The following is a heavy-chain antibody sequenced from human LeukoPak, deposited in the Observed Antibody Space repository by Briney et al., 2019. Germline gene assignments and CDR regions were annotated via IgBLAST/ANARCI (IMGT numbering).Heavy chain of an antibody. V-gene: IGHV3-30*04. CDR3: ARGGSGWYYFDY. D-gene: IGHD6-19*01. Sequence: GGSLRLSCAASGFAFSSYAMHWVRQAPGKGLEWVAVISYDGSNKYYADSVKGRFTISRDNSKNTLYLQMNSLRAEDTAVYYCARGGSGWYYFDYWGQGTLVTVSS. CDR1: GFAFSSYA. J-gene: IGHJ4*02. CDR2: ISYDGSNK.